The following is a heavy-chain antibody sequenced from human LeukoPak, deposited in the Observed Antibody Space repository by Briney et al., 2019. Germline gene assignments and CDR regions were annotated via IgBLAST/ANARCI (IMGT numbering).Heavy chain of an antibody. CDR3: ARSYDFWSGDSQFDY. Sequence: SETLSLTYTVSGVSITNYYWTWIRQPPGKGLEWIGYIYYSENTNYNPSLKSRVTMSLDTSKNQFSLKLSSVTAADTAVYYCARSYDFWSGDSQFDYWGQGTLVTVSS. J-gene: IGHJ4*02. CDR2: IYYSENT. D-gene: IGHD3-3*01. CDR1: GVSITNYY. V-gene: IGHV4-59*01.